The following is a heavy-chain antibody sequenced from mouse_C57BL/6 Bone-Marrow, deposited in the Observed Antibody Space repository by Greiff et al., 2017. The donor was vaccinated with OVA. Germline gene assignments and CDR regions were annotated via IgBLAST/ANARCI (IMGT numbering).Heavy chain of an antibody. D-gene: IGHD2-14*01. Sequence: QVQLQQPGAELVKPGASVKLSCKASGYTFTSYWMHWVKQRPGQGLEWIGMIHPNSGSTNYNEKFKSKATLTVDKSSSTAYMQLSSLTSEDSAVYYCATIYYRRSYAMDYWGQGTSVTVSS. CDR3: ATIYYRRSYAMDY. J-gene: IGHJ4*01. V-gene: IGHV1-64*01. CDR1: GYTFTSYW. CDR2: IHPNSGST.